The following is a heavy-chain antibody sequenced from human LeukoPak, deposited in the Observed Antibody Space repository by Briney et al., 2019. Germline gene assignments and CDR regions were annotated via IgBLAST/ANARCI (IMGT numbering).Heavy chain of an antibody. J-gene: IGHJ3*01. Sequence: GESLKISCKGSGSRFTSYWIGWVRQMPGKGLEWMGIIYPGDSDTRYIPSFQGQVTISADKSISTAYLQWSSLKASDTAMYYCARVEDSGVFDVWGQGTMVTVSS. D-gene: IGHD3-10*01. CDR3: ARVEDSGVFDV. CDR1: GSRFTSYW. CDR2: IYPGDSDT. V-gene: IGHV5-51*01.